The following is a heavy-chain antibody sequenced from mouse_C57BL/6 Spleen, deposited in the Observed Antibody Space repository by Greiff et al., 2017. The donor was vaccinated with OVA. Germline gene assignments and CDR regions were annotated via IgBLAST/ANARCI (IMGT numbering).Heavy chain of an antibody. V-gene: IGHV1-69*01. CDR3: ARLYYGSSTYWYFDV. CDR1: GYTFTSYW. D-gene: IGHD1-1*01. Sequence: VQLQQPGAELVMPGASVKLSCKASGYTFTSYWMHWVKQRPGQGLEWIGEIDPSDSYTNYNQKFKGKSTLTVDKSSSTAYMQLSSLTSEDSAVYYCARLYYGSSTYWYFDVWGTGTTVTVSS. J-gene: IGHJ1*03. CDR2: IDPSDSYT.